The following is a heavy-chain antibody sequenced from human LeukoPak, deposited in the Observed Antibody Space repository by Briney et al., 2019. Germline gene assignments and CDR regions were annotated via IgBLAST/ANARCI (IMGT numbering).Heavy chain of an antibody. CDR2: INPITGTT. V-gene: IGHV1-46*01. CDR3: ARDGNYRELDP. Sequence: ASVKVSCKASGYTFTNYFMHWVRQAPGQGLEWMGIINPITGTTTYAQKFQGRVTITADESTSTAYMELSSLRSEDTAVYYCARDGNYRELDPWGQGTLVTVSS. CDR1: GYTFTNYF. D-gene: IGHD1-7*01. J-gene: IGHJ5*02.